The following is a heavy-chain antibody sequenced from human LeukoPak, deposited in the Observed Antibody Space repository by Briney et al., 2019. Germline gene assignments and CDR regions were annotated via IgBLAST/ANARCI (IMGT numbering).Heavy chain of an antibody. V-gene: IGHV1-18*01. CDR2: ISAYNGNT. D-gene: IGHD4-23*01. CDR3: AREGLVVTPDDAFDI. Sequence: ASVKVSCKASGYTFTSYGISWVRQAPGQGLEWMGWISAYNGNTNYAQKLQGRGTMTTDTSTSTAYMELRSLRSDDTAVYYCAREGLVVTPDDAFDIWGQGTMVTVSS. J-gene: IGHJ3*02. CDR1: GYTFTSYG.